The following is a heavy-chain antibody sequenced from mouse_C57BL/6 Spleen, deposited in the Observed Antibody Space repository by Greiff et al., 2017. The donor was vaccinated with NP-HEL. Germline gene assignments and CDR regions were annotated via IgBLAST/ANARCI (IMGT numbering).Heavy chain of an antibody. Sequence: QVQLQQPGAELVMPGASVKLSCKASGYTFTSYWMHWVKQRPGQGLEWIGEIDPSDSYTNYNQKFKGKSTLTVDKSSSTAYMQLSSLTSEDSAVYYCARRNLRRGEFDYWGQGTTLTVSS. CDR1: GYTFTSYW. CDR2: IDPSDSYT. CDR3: ARRNLRRGEFDY. J-gene: IGHJ2*01. V-gene: IGHV1-69*01. D-gene: IGHD2-12*01.